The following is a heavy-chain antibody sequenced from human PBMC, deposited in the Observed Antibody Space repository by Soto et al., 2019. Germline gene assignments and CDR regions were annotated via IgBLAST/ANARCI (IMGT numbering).Heavy chain of an antibody. CDR1: GYTFTRYD. D-gene: IGHD6-6*01. Sequence: QVQLVQSGSEGKEPGASMKISCQASGYTFTRYDITWVRQATGQGLEWMGWMNPQTGNTAYAEKFQGRVTMTRSTSINTAYMELSGLRSEDTAVYYCARLSEESSSSNYYYFYMDVWGKGPRSPSP. CDR3: ARLSEESSSSNYYYFYMDV. CDR2: MNPQTGNT. V-gene: IGHV1-8*01. J-gene: IGHJ6*03.